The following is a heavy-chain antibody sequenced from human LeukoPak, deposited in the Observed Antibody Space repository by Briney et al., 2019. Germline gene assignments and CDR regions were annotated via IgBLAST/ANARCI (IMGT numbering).Heavy chain of an antibody. Sequence: SETLSLTCTVSGGSISSYYWSWIRQPPGKGLEWIGYIYYSGSTNYNPSLKSRVTISVDTSKNQFSLKLSSVTAADTAVYYCAREIRSSGWFDPWGQGTLVTVSS. J-gene: IGHJ5*02. D-gene: IGHD6-6*01. CDR1: GGSISSYY. CDR2: IYYSGST. CDR3: AREIRSSGWFDP. V-gene: IGHV4-59*01.